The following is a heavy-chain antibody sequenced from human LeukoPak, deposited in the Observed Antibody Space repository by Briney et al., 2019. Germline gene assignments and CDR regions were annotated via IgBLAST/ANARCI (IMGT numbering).Heavy chain of an antibody. CDR1: GYTFTSYG. V-gene: IGHV1-18*01. J-gene: IGHJ6*02. CDR2: ISAYNGNT. CDR3: ARPLNYYYDSSGYGMDV. Sequence: ASVKVSCKASGYTFTSYGISWVRQAPGQGLEWMGWISAYNGNTNYAQKLQGRVTMTTDTSTSTAYMELRSLRSDDTAVYYCARPLNYYYDSSGYGMDVWGQGTTVTVSS. D-gene: IGHD3-22*01.